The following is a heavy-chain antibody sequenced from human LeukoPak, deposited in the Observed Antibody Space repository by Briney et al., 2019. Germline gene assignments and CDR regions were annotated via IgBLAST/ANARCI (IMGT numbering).Heavy chain of an antibody. CDR2: IYSSGST. V-gene: IGHV4-59*08. D-gene: IGHD2-2*01. CDR1: GGSISSFY. CDR3: ARHCDSTSCPGASYYYGLDV. J-gene: IGHJ6*02. Sequence: SETLSVTCTVSGGSISSFYSSWIRQSPGKGLEWIGDIYSSGSTKYNPSLKSRVTISVDTSKNQFSLKLNSVTAADTAVYHCARHCDSTSCPGASYYYGLDVWGQGTTVTVSS.